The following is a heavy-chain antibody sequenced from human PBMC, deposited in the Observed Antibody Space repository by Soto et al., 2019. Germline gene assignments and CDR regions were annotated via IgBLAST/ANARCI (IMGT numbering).Heavy chain of an antibody. J-gene: IGHJ4*02. D-gene: IGHD2-2*01. CDR3: GHPKPDTEVTPAPPLFDS. CDR1: GFSISSDSY. V-gene: IGHV4-38-2*01. Sequence: SETLSLTCAVSGFSISSDSYWGWMRQSPGKGLEWIGTLSHSGRTFYNPSLKSRVTISADTTKNQFSLSLTSVTAADTAVYYCGHPKPDTEVTPAPPLFDSWGQGTLITVSS. CDR2: LSHSGRT.